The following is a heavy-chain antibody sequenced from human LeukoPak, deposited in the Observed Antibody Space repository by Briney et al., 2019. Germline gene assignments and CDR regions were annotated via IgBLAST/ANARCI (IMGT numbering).Heavy chain of an antibody. Sequence: GRSLRLSCAASGFTFSSYGMHWVRQAPGKGLEWVAVISYDGSNKYYVDSVKGRFTISRDNSKNTLYLQMNSLRAEDTAVYYCARGVGSSGFEHWGQGTLVTVSS. V-gene: IGHV3-30*03. CDR3: ARGVGSSGFEH. J-gene: IGHJ4*02. CDR2: ISYDGSNK. CDR1: GFTFSSYG. D-gene: IGHD1-26*01.